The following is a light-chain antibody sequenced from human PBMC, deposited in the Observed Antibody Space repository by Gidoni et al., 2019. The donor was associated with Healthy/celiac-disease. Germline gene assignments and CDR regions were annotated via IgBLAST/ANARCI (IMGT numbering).Light chain of an antibody. CDR1: QSLLHSNVYNY. V-gene: IGKV2-28*01. J-gene: IGKJ5*01. Sequence: EIVMTQSPLSLPVTPGEPASISCRPSQSLLHSNVYNYLDWYLQKPGQSPQLLIYWGSNRASGVPDRFSGSGSGTDFTLKISRVEAEDVGVYYCMQALQTSITFGHGTRLEIK. CDR3: MQALQTSIT. CDR2: WGS.